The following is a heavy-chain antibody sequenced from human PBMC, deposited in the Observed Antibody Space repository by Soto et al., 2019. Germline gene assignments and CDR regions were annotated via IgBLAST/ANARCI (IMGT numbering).Heavy chain of an antibody. CDR1: GGSISSGDYY. CDR3: ASFVAIVATMVFGY. Sequence: QVQLQESGPGLVKPSRTLSLSCTVSGGSISSGDYYWSWIRQTPGKGLESIGYTYYSGSTYYNPSVKSRVTISVDTSKNQSSLKLSSVPAADTAVYYLASFVAIVATMVFGYCGQATLVNVAS. V-gene: IGHV4-30-4*01. J-gene: IGHJ4*02. D-gene: IGHD5-12*01. CDR2: TYYSGST.